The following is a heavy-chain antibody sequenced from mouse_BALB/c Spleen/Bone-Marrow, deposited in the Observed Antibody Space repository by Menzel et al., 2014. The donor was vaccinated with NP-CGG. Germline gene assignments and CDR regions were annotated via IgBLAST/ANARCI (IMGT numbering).Heavy chain of an antibody. Sequence: VKLMESGPGLVSPSQSLSITCTVSGFSLTSNGLHWVRRPPGKGLEWLGVIWTGGSTNYNSALMSRLSISKDNSKSQVFLKMNSLQTDDTAMYYCARGAYYRFFDYWGQGTTLTVSS. J-gene: IGHJ2*01. CDR3: ARGAYYRFFDY. CDR1: GFSLTSNG. CDR2: IWTGGST. V-gene: IGHV2-9*02. D-gene: IGHD2-14*01.